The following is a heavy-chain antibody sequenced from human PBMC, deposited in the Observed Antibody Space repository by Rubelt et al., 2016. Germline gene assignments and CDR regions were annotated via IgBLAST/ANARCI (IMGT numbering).Heavy chain of an antibody. CDR1: GGSISSGGYY. CDR2: IYYSGST. Sequence: QVQLQESGPGLVKPSQTLSLTCTVSGGSISSGGYYWSWLRQHPGKGLEWIGYIYYSGSTYYNPSLKRRVTISVDTSKNQFSLKLSAVTAADTAVYYCARDSGSRIFDYWGQGTLVTVSS. CDR3: ARDSGSRIFDY. D-gene: IGHD2/OR15-2a*01. V-gene: IGHV4-31*03. J-gene: IGHJ4*02.